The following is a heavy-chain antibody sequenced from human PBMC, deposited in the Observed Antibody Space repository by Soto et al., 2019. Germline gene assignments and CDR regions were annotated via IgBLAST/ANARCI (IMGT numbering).Heavy chain of an antibody. J-gene: IGHJ4*02. V-gene: IGHV3-33*01. CDR3: AREGAVAGSQDF. CDR2: IWYDGNYK. CDR1: GFMFSDYG. D-gene: IGHD6-19*01. Sequence: GGSLRLSCAASGFMFSDYGMHWVRQAPGKGLEWVAIIWYDGNYKYYSESAKGRFTISRDNSNNTLYLQMNNLRVEDTAVYFCAREGAVAGSQDFWGQGTLVTVSS.